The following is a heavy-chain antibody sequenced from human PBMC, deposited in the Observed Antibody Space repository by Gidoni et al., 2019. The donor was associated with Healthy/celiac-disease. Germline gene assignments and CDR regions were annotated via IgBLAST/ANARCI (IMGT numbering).Heavy chain of an antibody. D-gene: IGHD3-22*01. Sequence: QMQLVQSGPEVKKPGTSVKVSCKASGFTFTSSAMQWVRQARGQRLEWIGWIVVGSGNTNYAQKFQERVSITRDMSTSTAYMELSSLRSEDTAVYYCAAVPGGVYYYDSSGYSDYWGQGTLVTVSS. J-gene: IGHJ4*02. CDR1: GFTFTSSA. CDR3: AAVPGGVYYYDSSGYSDY. V-gene: IGHV1-58*02. CDR2: IVVGSGNT.